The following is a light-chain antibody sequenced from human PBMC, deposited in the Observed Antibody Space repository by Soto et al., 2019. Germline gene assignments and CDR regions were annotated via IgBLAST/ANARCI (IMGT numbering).Light chain of an antibody. Sequence: EIVMTQSPVTLSVSPGERATLSCRAGQSVSSNLARYQQTPGQAPRLLIYGASSRAAVVPDRFSGSVYGTYFTLTISSLQSEDFAVYYCQQYNIWRSITFGPGTRLEIK. J-gene: IGKJ5*01. CDR3: QQYNIWRSIT. CDR2: GAS. CDR1: QSVSSN. V-gene: IGKV3D-15*01.